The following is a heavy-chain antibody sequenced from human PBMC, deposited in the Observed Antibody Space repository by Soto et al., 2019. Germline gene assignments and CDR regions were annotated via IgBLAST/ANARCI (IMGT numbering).Heavy chain of an antibody. V-gene: IGHV3-73*01. CDR3: ATLPPPNYYDSSGSRDY. Sequence: PGGSLRLSCAASGFTFSGSAMHWVRQASGKGLEWVGRIRSKANSYATAYAASVKGRFTISRDDSKNTAYLQMNSLRAEDTAVYYCATLPPPNYYDSSGSRDYWGQGTLVTVSS. D-gene: IGHD3-22*01. J-gene: IGHJ4*02. CDR2: IRSKANSYAT. CDR1: GFTFSGSA.